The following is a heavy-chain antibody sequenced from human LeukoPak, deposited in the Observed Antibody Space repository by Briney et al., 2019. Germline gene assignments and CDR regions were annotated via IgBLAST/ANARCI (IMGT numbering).Heavy chain of an antibody. CDR2: ISAYSGNT. D-gene: IGHD3-10*01. V-gene: IGHV1-18*01. CDR3: ASNYGSGSSPFDP. J-gene: IGHJ5*02. Sequence: ASVTVSCKASGYTFTTYDLSWVRQAPGQGLEWMGWISAYSGNTDYAEKFQDRVTMTIDTSTGTAYMELRRLRSDDTAVYYRASNYGSGSSPFDPWGQGTLVTVSA. CDR1: GYTFTTYD.